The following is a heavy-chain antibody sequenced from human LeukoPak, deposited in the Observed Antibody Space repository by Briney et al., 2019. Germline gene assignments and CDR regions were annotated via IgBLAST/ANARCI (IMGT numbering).Heavy chain of an antibody. V-gene: IGHV3-23*01. CDR2: ISSSGGST. J-gene: IGHJ4*02. CDR1: GFTFSSYA. Sequence: GGSLRLSCAASGFTFSSYAMSWVRQAPGKGLEWVSAISSSGGSTYYADSVKGRFTISRDNAKNSLYLQMNSLRAEDTAVYYCARPQAQYSSGWYDYWGQGTLVTVSS. CDR3: ARPQAQYSSGWYDY. D-gene: IGHD6-19*01.